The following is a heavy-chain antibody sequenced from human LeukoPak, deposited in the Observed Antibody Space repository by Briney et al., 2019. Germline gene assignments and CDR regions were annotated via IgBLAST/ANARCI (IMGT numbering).Heavy chain of an antibody. CDR1: GGSFSAYY. J-gene: IGHJ4*02. Sequence: NPSETLSLTCAVYGGSFSAYYWSWIRQPPGKGLEWIGEINHSGSTNYNPSLKSRVTISVDTSKNQFSLKLSSVTAADTAVYYCARGKQLGKTYYFDYWGQGTLVTVSS. CDR2: INHSGST. V-gene: IGHV4-34*01. CDR3: ARGKQLGKTYYFDY. D-gene: IGHD6-13*01.